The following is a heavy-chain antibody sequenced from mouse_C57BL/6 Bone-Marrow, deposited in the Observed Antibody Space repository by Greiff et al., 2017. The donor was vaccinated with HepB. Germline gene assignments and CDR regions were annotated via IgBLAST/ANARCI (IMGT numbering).Heavy chain of an antibody. D-gene: IGHD1-1*02. CDR3: ARKERSGGYYWYFDV. CDR2: IDPNSGGT. V-gene: IGHV1-72*01. CDR1: GYTFTSYW. Sequence: QVQLQQPGAELVKPGASVKLSCKASGYTFTSYWMHWVKQRPGRGLEWIGRIDPNSGGTKYNEKFKSKATLTVDKPASTAYMQLSSLTSEDSAVYYCARKERSGGYYWYFDVWGTGTTVTVSS. J-gene: IGHJ1*03.